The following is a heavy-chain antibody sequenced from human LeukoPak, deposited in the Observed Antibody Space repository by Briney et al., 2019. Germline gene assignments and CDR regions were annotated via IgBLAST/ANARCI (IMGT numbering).Heavy chain of an antibody. CDR2: INPNSGNR. Sequence: ASVKVSCRASGYTFTSLDINWVRQATGQGLEWMGWINPNSGNRGYAQQFQGRVTITRDTPISTVYMELSSLRSEDTAVYYCARVDGSPDYWGQGTLVTVSS. V-gene: IGHV1-8*01. CDR1: GYTFTSLD. J-gene: IGHJ4*02. CDR3: ARVDGSPDY. D-gene: IGHD2-15*01.